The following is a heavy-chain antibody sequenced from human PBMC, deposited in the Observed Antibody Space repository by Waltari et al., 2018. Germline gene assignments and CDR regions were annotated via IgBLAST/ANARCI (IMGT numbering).Heavy chain of an antibody. D-gene: IGHD3-16*02. CDR2: INHSGST. Sequence: QVQLQQWGAGLLKPSETLSLTCAVYGGSFSGYYWSWIRQPPGKGLGWIGEINHSGSTNYNPSLKSRVTISVDTSKNQFSLKLSSVTAADTAVYYCARRLYYDYVWGSYRHHDAFDIWGQGTMVTVSS. V-gene: IGHV4-34*01. J-gene: IGHJ3*02. CDR3: ARRLYYDYVWGSYRHHDAFDI. CDR1: GGSFSGYY.